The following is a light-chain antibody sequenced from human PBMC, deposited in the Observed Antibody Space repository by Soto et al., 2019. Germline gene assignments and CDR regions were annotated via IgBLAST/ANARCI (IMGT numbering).Light chain of an antibody. J-gene: IGKJ1*01. Sequence: DIKLTPSPSTLSASVGDRVTLTCLASQSISYWLAWYQQKPGKAPKLLIYKASTLKSGVPSRFSGSGSGTEFTLTISSLQPDDFATYYCQHYNSYSEAFGQGTKVDI. V-gene: IGKV1-5*03. CDR2: KAS. CDR1: QSISYW. CDR3: QHYNSYSEA.